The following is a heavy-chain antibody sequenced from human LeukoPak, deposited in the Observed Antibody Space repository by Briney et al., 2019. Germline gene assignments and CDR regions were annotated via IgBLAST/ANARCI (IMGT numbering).Heavy chain of an antibody. CDR2: INHSGST. V-gene: IGHV4-34*01. J-gene: IGHJ3*02. Sequence: PSETLSLTCAVYGGSFSGYYWSWIRQPPGKGVEWIGEINHSGSTNYNPSLRSRVTISVDTSKNQFSLKLSSVTAADTAVYYCSAASIYCGGDCYSSHDAFDIWGQGTMVTVSS. CDR3: SAASIYCGGDCYSSHDAFDI. D-gene: IGHD2-21*01. CDR1: GGSFSGYY.